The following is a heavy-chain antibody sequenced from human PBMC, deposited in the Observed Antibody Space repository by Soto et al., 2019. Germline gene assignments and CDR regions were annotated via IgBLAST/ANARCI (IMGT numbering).Heavy chain of an antibody. V-gene: IGHV3-21*01. CDR3: ARDSDGSGSYAGFDY. Sequence: GGSLRLSCAASGFTFSSYSMNWVRQAPGKGLEWVSSISSSSSYIYYADSVKGRFTISRDNAKNSLYLQMNSLIAEDTAVYYCARDSDGSGSYAGFDYWGQGTLVTVSS. CDR2: ISSSSSYI. J-gene: IGHJ4*02. CDR1: GFTFSSYS. D-gene: IGHD3-10*01.